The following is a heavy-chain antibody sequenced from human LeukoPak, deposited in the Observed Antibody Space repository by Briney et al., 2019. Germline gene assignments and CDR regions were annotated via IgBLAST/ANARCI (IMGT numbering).Heavy chain of an antibody. CDR1: GFTFSSYA. D-gene: IGHD2-8*02. CDR2: ISAHGLDT. CDR3: AKDVWWSVS. J-gene: IGHJ5*02. V-gene: IGHV3-23*01. Sequence: GGSLRLSCAASGFTFSSYAMSWVRQAPGKGLEWVSAISAHGLDTFYAPSVKGRFTISRDNSQNTLYLQIDSLRAEDTAIYYCAKDVWWSVSWGQGTLVTVSS.